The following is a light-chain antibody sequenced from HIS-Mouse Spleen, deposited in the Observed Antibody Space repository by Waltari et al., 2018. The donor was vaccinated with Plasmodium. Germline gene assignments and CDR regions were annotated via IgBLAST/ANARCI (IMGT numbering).Light chain of an antibody. V-gene: IGLV3-27*01. J-gene: IGLJ3*02. CDR2: KDS. CDR1: VLAKKY. Sequence: SYELTQPSSVSVSPGQTARITCSGDVLAKKYARWFQQKPGPDPVRVIYKDSERPSGSRERGSVSSSGTTVTLTISGAQVEDEADYYCYSAADNNLVFGGGTKLTVL. CDR3: YSAADNNLV.